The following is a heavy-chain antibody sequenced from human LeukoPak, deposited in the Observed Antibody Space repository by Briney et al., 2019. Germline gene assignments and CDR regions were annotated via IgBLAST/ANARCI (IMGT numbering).Heavy chain of an antibody. J-gene: IGHJ4*02. CDR1: GFTSSSYW. Sequence: GGSLRLSCAASGFTSSSYWMHWVRQAPGKGLVWVSRINSDGGSTSYADSVKGRFTISRDNAKNTLYLQMNSLRAEDTAVYYCAVAGSSDYYFDYWGQGTLVTVSS. CDR3: AVAGSSDYYFDY. D-gene: IGHD6-19*01. V-gene: IGHV3-74*01. CDR2: INSDGGST.